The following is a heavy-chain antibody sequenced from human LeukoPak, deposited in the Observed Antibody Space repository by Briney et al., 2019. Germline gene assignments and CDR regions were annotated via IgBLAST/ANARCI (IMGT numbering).Heavy chain of an antibody. V-gene: IGHV4-31*03. J-gene: IGHJ5*02. Sequence: SQTLSLTCTVSGGSISTGGYYWSWIRQFPGKGLQWIGYLDDSGSTRYNPSLRSRVGISSDTSKNQFSLRLRSVTAADTAMYYCVTYRAGDINWFDPWGQGILVTVSS. CDR3: VTYRAGDINWFDP. CDR2: LDDSGST. D-gene: IGHD2-21*01. CDR1: GGSISTGGYY.